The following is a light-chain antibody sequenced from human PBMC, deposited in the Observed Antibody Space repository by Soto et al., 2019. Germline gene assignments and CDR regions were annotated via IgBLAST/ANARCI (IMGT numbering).Light chain of an antibody. Sequence: EIVLTQSPGTLSLSPGERATLSCRASQSVSSTYLAWYQQRPGQAPRLLIYGTSSRATGIPDRFSGSGSGTDFTLTISRLEPEDFAVYYCQQYDNSPPWTFGRGTNVEIK. CDR3: QQYDNSPPWT. CDR1: QSVSSTY. V-gene: IGKV3-20*01. CDR2: GTS. J-gene: IGKJ1*01.